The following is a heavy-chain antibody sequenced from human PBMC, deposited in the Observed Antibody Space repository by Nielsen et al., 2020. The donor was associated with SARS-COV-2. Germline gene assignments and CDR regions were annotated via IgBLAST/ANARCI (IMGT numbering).Heavy chain of an antibody. Sequence: GESLKISCAASGFTFSDYYMSWIRQAPGKGLEWVSYISSSSYTNYADSVKGRFTISRDNAKNSLYLQMNSLRAEDTAVYYCARDLGSSYGMDVWGQGTTVTVSS. J-gene: IGHJ6*02. V-gene: IGHV3-11*05. CDR2: ISSSSYT. CDR1: GFTFSDYY. D-gene: IGHD2-2*01. CDR3: ARDLGSSYGMDV.